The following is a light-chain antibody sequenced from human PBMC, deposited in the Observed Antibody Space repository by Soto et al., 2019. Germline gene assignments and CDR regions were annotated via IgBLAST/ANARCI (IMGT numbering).Light chain of an antibody. CDR2: DVR. Sequence: QAVQSHSASVSWSPGHAITISCTGTSNDVGGYNYVSWYQQHPDTAPKLIIYDVRYRPSGVSDRFSGSKSGNTASLTISGLPAEDADDYYCSAYTSSSTTYVFGSGTKVTVL. V-gene: IGLV2-14*01. CDR3: SAYTSSSTTYV. CDR1: SNDVGGYNY. J-gene: IGLJ1*01.